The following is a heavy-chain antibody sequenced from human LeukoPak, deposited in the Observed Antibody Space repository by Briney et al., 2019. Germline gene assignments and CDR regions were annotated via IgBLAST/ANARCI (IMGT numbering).Heavy chain of an antibody. CDR2: MNPNSGST. V-gene: IGHV1-8*01. CDR1: GYTFTNYD. Sequence: ASVKVSCKASGYTFTNYDINWVRQAPGQGLEWMGWMNPNSGSTGYAQKFRGRVTMTRDTSISTAYMELGSLKSEDTAVYYCARGPNYDFWGGNYYYYMDVWGKGTTVTVSS. D-gene: IGHD3-3*01. CDR3: ARGPNYDFWGGNYYYYMDV. J-gene: IGHJ6*03.